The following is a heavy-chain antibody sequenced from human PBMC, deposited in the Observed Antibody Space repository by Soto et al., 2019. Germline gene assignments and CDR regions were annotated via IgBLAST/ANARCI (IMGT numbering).Heavy chain of an antibody. CDR3: ATPTTYSRTWFYY. J-gene: IGHJ5*01. CDR2: IYSSGST. V-gene: IGHV4-4*07. Sequence: SETLSLTSTGSGGSIINYYWTWIRQPAGKGLEWVGRIYSSGSTSYNPSLKSRLTMSVDTSKNQFSLKLTSVTAADTALYYCATPTTYSRTWFYYWG. CDR1: GGSIINYY. D-gene: IGHD6-13*01.